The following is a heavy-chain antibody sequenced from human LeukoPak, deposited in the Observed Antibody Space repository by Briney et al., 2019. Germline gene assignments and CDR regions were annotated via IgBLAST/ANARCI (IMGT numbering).Heavy chain of an antibody. V-gene: IGHV3-30*04. J-gene: IGHJ4*02. CDR3: ARAHTPNVVSATPY. CDR2: ISYDGRNK. CDR1: GFTFSSFA. D-gene: IGHD2-15*01. Sequence: GGSLRLSCIASGFTFSSFAMHWVRQTPDKGLEWVAVISYDGRNKYYADSVQGRFTISRDNSKNTLYLQVGSLRVEDTAVYYCARAHTPNVVSATPYWGQGTLVTV.